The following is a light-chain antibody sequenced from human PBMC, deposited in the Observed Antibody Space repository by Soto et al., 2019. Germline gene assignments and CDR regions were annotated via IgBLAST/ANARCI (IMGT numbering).Light chain of an antibody. CDR1: TGAVTSGYY. CDR2: STN. CDR3: LLYYGGVHV. Sequence: QAVVTQEPSLTVSPGGTVTLTCGSSTGAVTSGYYPNWFQQKPGQAPRPLTYSTNNKYSWTPARFSGSLLGGKAALTLSRLQPEDEADYYCLLYYGGVHVFGTGTKLTVL. J-gene: IGLJ1*01. V-gene: IGLV7-43*01.